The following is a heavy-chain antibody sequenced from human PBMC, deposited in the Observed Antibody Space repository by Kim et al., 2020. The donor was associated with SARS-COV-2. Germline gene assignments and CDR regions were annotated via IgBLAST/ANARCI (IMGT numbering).Heavy chain of an antibody. CDR3: VRDLYTSGGLDIGDYCGMDV. CDR1: GFSSSDHF. Sequence: GGSLRLSCEASGFSSSDHFMNWVRQAPGKGLEWVGRSRPKVKGYTTEYAASVKGRFTISRDDSKNSMSLQMNNLMAEDTAVYYCVRDLYTSGGLDIGDYCGMDVWGQGTTVTVSS. CDR2: SRPKVKGYTT. J-gene: IGHJ6*02. V-gene: IGHV3-72*01. D-gene: IGHD2-15*01.